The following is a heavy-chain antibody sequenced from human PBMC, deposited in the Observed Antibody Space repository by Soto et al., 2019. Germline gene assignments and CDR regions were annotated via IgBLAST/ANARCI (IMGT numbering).Heavy chain of an antibody. J-gene: IGHJ4*02. CDR3: ARVVTYGDFKSY. CDR1: GFTFSSYA. CDR2: ISYDGSNK. V-gene: IGHV3-30-3*01. Sequence: GGSLRLSCAASGFTFSSYAMHWVRQAPGKGLEWVAVISYDGSNKYYADSVKGRFTISRDNSKNTLYLQMNSLRAEDTAVYYCARVVTYGDFKSYWGQGTLVTVSS. D-gene: IGHD4-17*01.